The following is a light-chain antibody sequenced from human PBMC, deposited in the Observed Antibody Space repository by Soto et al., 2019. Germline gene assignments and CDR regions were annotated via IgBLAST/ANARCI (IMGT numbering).Light chain of an antibody. Sequence: IQMAQFNTTLSVSVGDRVTTTCLASQSIGKHLNWYQQKPGKAPKFLIYGASTLQSGVPSRFTGSGSGTDFTLTVNSLQAEDFATYYCQQSSTSLTTFGQG. CDR3: QQSSTSLTT. V-gene: IGKV1-39*01. J-gene: IGKJ2*01. CDR1: QSIGKH. CDR2: GAS.